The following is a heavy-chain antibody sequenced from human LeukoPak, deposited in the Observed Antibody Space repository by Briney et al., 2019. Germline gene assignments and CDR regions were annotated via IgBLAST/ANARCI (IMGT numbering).Heavy chain of an antibody. CDR2: ISWDGGST. D-gene: IGHD6-13*01. J-gene: IGHJ4*02. V-gene: IGHV3-43*01. Sequence: PGGSLRLSCAASGFTFDDYTMHWVRQAPGKGLEWVSLISWDGGSTYYADSVKGRFTISRDNSKNSLYLQMNSLRSEDTALYYCAKEVRGSSWTGFDSWGQGTLVTVSS. CDR1: GFTFDDYT. CDR3: AKEVRGSSWTGFDS.